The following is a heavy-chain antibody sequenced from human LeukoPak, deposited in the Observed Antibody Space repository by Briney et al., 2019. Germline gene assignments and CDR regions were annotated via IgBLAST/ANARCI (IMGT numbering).Heavy chain of an antibody. Sequence: PGGSLRLSCTASGFNFNIFGMYWVRQAPGKGLEWVGFIRNDGTHEKYGASVKRLFTIFRDNSKNTLYLLMNSVRSEDTAVYYCARDPESNGYSDGSFDYWGQGTLVSVSS. CDR3: ARDPESNGYSDGSFDY. D-gene: IGHD3-22*01. J-gene: IGHJ4*02. V-gene: IGHV3-30*02. CDR1: GFNFNIFG. CDR2: IRNDGTHE.